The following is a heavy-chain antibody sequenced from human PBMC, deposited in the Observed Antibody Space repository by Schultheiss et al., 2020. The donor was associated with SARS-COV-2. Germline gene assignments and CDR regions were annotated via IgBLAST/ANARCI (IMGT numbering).Heavy chain of an antibody. CDR3: ARNGAARDGSGFFFGF. CDR2: ISAYNGNT. Sequence: ASVKVSFKASGGTFSSYAISWVRQAPGQGLEWMGWISAYNGNTNYAQKLQGRVTMTEDTSTSTAYMELRSLRSDDTAVYFCARNGAARDGSGFFFGFWGQGTLVTVSS. CDR1: GGTFSSYA. J-gene: IGHJ4*02. V-gene: IGHV1-18*01. D-gene: IGHD3-22*01.